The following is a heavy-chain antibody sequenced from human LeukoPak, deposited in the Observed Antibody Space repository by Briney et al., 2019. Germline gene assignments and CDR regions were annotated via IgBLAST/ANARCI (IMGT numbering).Heavy chain of an antibody. CDR1: GFTLSSYD. J-gene: IGHJ4*02. Sequence: GRSLRLSCAASGFTLSSYDMHWVRQAPGKGLEWVTVISYDGSNKYYGDSVKGRFTISRDNSKNTLYLKMNSLRAEDTAVYYCAKEGSNGDFDYWGQGTLVTVSS. CDR2: ISYDGSNK. V-gene: IGHV3-30*18. CDR3: AKEGSNGDFDY. D-gene: IGHD1-26*01.